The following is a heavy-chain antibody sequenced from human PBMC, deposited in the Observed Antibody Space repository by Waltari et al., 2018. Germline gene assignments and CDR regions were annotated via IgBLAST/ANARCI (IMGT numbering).Heavy chain of an antibody. V-gene: IGHV3-72*01. J-gene: IGHJ4*02. CDR2: SKNKATSYTT. CDR3: VRGKKGFDY. Sequence: EVQLVESGGGLVQPGGSLRLSCVISGFTFSDHYMDWVRPTPGMGVDWVGRSKNKATSYTTIYAASVKGRFSVSRDDSKNSLYLQMDSLKTEDTAVYYCVRGKKGFDYWGQGALVIVSS. CDR1: GFTFSDHY.